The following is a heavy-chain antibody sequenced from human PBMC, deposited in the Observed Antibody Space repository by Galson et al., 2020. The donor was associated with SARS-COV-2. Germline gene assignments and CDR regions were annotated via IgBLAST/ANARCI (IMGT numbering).Heavy chain of an antibody. D-gene: IGHD2-2*01. CDR3: ARGSIPGYCSSTSCFWSYYGMDV. CDR2: IYYSGST. CDR1: GGSISSGGYY. Sequence: SETLSLTCTVSGGSISSGGYYWSWIRQHPGKGLEWIRYIYYSGSTYYNPSLKSRVTISVDTSKNQFSLKLSSVTAADTAVYYCARGSIPGYCSSTSCFWSYYGMDVWGQGTTVTVSS. J-gene: IGHJ6*02. V-gene: IGHV4-31*03.